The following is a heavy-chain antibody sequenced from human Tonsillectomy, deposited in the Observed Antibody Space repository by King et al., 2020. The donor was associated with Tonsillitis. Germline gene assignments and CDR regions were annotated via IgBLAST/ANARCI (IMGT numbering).Heavy chain of an antibody. Sequence: QLPLQESGPGLVKPSQTLSLTCTVSGGSISSDNYYWSWIRQPAGKGLEWIGLIYTSGSTNYNPSLKSRVTISADTSKNQFSLKLRSVTAADTAVYYCAKMEYYSDSSGYYWFFDLWGRGTLVTVSS. CDR2: IYTSGST. D-gene: IGHD3-22*01. V-gene: IGHV4-61*02. CDR1: GGSISSDNYY. CDR3: AKMEYYSDSSGYYWFFDL. J-gene: IGHJ2*01.